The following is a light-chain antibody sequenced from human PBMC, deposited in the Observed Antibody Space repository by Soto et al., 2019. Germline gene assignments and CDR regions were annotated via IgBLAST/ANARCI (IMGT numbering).Light chain of an antibody. Sequence: EIVLTQSPGTLSLSPGERATLSCRASQSVSSSYLAWYQQKPGQAPRLLIYGASSRATGIPDRFSGSGSGTDFTLTISRLDSGDFAVYYCQQYGSSPGTFGQGIKVEMK. V-gene: IGKV3-20*01. CDR2: GAS. CDR1: QSVSSSY. J-gene: IGKJ1*01. CDR3: QQYGSSPGT.